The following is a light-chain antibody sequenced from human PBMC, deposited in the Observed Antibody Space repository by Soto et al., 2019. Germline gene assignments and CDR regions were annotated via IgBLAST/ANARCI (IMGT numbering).Light chain of an antibody. CDR1: QSISSW. J-gene: IGKJ3*01. V-gene: IGKV1-5*01. CDR2: DAS. CDR3: QQYNSYSQFT. Sequence: DIQMTQSPSTLSASVGDRVTITCRASQSISSWLAWYQQKPGKAPKLLIYDASSLESGVPSRFSGSGSGTEFTLTIRSLQPDDFATYYCQQYNSYSQFTFGPGTKVDI.